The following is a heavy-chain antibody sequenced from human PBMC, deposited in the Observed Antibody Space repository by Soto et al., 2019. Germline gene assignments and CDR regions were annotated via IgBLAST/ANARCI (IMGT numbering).Heavy chain of an antibody. V-gene: IGHV3-7*03. D-gene: IGHD3-3*01. Sequence: LRLSCAASGFTFSSYWMSWVRQAPGKGLEWVANIKQDGSEKYYVDSVKGRFTISRDNAKNSLYLQMNSLRAEDTAVYYCARYDFWSGYLYYYYYGMDVWGQGTTVTVSS. J-gene: IGHJ6*02. CDR3: ARYDFWSGYLYYYYYGMDV. CDR2: IKQDGSEK. CDR1: GFTFSSYW.